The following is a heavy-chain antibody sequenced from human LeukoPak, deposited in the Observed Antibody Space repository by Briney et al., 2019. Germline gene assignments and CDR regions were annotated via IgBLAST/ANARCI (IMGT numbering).Heavy chain of an antibody. CDR1: GGSISSGSYY. J-gene: IGHJ5*02. D-gene: IGHD7-27*01. V-gene: IGHV4-61*02. CDR3: ARDNWGDTGFWFDP. Sequence: PSETLSLTCTVSGGSISSGSYYWSWIRQPAGKGLEWIGRIYTSGSTNYNPSLKSRVTISVDTSKNQFSLKLSSVTAADTAVYYCARDNWGDTGFWFDPWGQGTLVTVSS. CDR2: IYTSGST.